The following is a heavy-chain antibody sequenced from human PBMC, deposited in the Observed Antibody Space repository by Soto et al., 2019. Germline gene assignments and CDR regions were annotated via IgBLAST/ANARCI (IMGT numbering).Heavy chain of an antibody. CDR3: ARDLRQQLFDY. D-gene: IGHD6-13*01. CDR1: GYTFTSYG. V-gene: IGHV1-18*01. J-gene: IGHJ4*02. Sequence: QVQLVQSVAEVKNPGASVKVSCKSSGYTFTSYGISWLRQAPGQGLEWLGWISAYTGNKKYAQKLQGRVPMTTDTSTSTAYMELRSLRSDDTAVYYCARDLRQQLFDYWGQGTLVTVSS. CDR2: ISAYTGNK.